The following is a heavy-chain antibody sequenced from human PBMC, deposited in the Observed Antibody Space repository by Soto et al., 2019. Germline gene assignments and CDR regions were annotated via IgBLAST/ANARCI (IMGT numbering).Heavy chain of an antibody. Sequence: GESLKISCKGSGYSFTSYWIGWVRQMPGKGLEWMGIIYPGDSDTRYSPSFQGQVTISADKSISTAYLQWSSLKASDTAMYYCARLSGFPDFGAVLHAFDIWGQGTMVTVSS. CDR1: GYSFTSYW. CDR2: IYPGDSDT. V-gene: IGHV5-51*01. J-gene: IGHJ3*02. D-gene: IGHD3-3*01. CDR3: ARLSGFPDFGAVLHAFDI.